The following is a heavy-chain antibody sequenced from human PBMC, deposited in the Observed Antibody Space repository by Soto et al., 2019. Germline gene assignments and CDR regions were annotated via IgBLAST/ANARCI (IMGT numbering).Heavy chain of an antibody. Sequence: QVQLVQSGAEVKKPGASVKVSCKASGYNFNNYGVTWVRQAPGQGPEWMGWIGVYNANTKYPQKVQGSVTVPADTSTSPAYMEMRSLTSDDTAGYYCERDIAGGEDIWGQGTMVTVSS. CDR3: ERDIAGGEDI. CDR2: IGVYNANT. J-gene: IGHJ3*02. D-gene: IGHD1-26*01. V-gene: IGHV1-18*01. CDR1: GYNFNNYG.